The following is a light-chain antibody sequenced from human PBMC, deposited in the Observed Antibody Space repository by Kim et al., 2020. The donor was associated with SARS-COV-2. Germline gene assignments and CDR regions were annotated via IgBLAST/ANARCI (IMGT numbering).Light chain of an antibody. CDR1: QSVSSSN. V-gene: IGKV3-20*01. Sequence: EIVLTQSPGTLSLSPGEKATLSCRASQSVSSSNLAWYQQKPGQPPRLLMYDASSRATGSPDRFSGSGSGTDFTLTISRLEPEDFAVYYCQQYGSTPLTFGGGTKVDIK. J-gene: IGKJ4*01. CDR2: DAS. CDR3: QQYGSTPLT.